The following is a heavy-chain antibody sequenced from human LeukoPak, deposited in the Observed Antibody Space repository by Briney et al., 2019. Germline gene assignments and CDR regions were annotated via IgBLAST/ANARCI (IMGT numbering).Heavy chain of an antibody. Sequence: GASVKVSCKASGYTFTSYAMNWVRQAPGQGLEWMGWINTNTGSPTYAQGFTGRFVFSLDTSVSTAYLQISSLKAEDTAVYYCARVIGYYYDSSGYENAFDIWGQGTMVTVSS. J-gene: IGHJ3*02. CDR2: INTNTGSP. V-gene: IGHV7-4-1*02. CDR1: GYTFTSYA. CDR3: ARVIGYYYDSSGYENAFDI. D-gene: IGHD3-22*01.